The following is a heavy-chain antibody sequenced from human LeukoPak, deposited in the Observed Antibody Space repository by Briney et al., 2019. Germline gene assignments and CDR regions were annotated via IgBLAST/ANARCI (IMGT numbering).Heavy chain of an antibody. Sequence: SGGSLRLSCAAPGFTFTNAWMSWVRQAPGKGLQWVGRIKTKADGGTTDYAALVKGRFTISRDDSKTTLYLQMNSLKTEDTAVYYCTRDQSGGYNLFDHWGQGTLVSVSS. D-gene: IGHD5-24*01. J-gene: IGHJ4*02. CDR2: IKTKADGGTT. CDR3: TRDQSGGYNLFDH. CDR1: GFTFTNAW. V-gene: IGHV3-15*01.